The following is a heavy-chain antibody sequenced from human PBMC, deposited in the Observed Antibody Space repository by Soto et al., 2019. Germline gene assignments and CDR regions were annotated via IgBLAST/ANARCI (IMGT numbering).Heavy chain of an antibody. V-gene: IGHV4-4*07. CDR2: IYSSGTT. Sequence: PSETLSLTCTVSGGTISVYYWTWIRQPAGKGLEWIGRIYSSGTTKYNPSLKSRVTMSLDTSKNQFSLSLSSVTATDTAVYYCARGQRCHDWFDPWGPGTLVTVSS. CDR1: GGTISVYY. J-gene: IGHJ5*02. D-gene: IGHD2-2*01. CDR3: ARGQRCHDWFDP.